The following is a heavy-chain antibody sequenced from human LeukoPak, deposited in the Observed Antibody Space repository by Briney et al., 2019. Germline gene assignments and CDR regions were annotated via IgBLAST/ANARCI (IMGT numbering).Heavy chain of an antibody. CDR1: GFTFTSSA. V-gene: IGHV1-58*02. CDR3: ARGYIVLMVYASEFDY. J-gene: IGHJ4*02. Sequence: EASVKVSCKASGFTFTSSAMQWVRQARGQRLEWIGWIIVGSGNTNYAQKFQERVTITTDMSTSTAYMELSSLRSEDTAVYYCARGYIVLMVYASEFDYWGQGTLVTVSP. D-gene: IGHD2-8*01. CDR2: IIVGSGNT.